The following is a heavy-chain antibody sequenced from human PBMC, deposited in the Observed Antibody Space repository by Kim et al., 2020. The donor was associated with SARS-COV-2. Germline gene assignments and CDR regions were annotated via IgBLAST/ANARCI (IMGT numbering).Heavy chain of an antibody. D-gene: IGHD3-3*01. CDR2: ISGSGGST. CDR3: AKDVEFPHYYDFWSGYYRPGAFDI. J-gene: IGHJ3*02. CDR1: GFTFSSYA. V-gene: IGHV3-23*01. Sequence: GGSLRLSCAASGFTFSSYAMSWVRQAPGKGLEWVSAISGSGGSTYYADSVKGRFTISRDNSKNTLYLQMNSLRAEDTAVYYCAKDVEFPHYYDFWSGYYRPGAFDIWGQGTMVTVSS.